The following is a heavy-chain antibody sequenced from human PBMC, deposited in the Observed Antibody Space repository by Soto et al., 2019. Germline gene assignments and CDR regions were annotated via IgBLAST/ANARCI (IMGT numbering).Heavy chain of an antibody. CDR2: ISSSSSYI. CDR3: ARDRAAAGTLGSPYYFDY. D-gene: IGHD6-13*01. V-gene: IGHV3-21*01. CDR1: GFTFSSYS. Sequence: LRLSCAASGFTFSSYSMNWVRQAPGKGLEWVSSISSSSSYIYYADSVKGRFTISRDNAKNSLYLQMNSLRAEDTAVYYCARDRAAAGTLGSPYYFDYWGQGTLVTV. J-gene: IGHJ4*02.